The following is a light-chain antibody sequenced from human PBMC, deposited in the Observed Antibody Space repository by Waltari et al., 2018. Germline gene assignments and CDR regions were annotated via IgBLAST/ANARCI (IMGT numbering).Light chain of an antibody. CDR1: QSLLHSNGYNY. CDR3: MQALQTPVT. Sequence: DIVMTQSPLSLPVTPREPASISCRSSQSLLHSNGYNYLDWYLQKPGQSPQLLIYLGSNRASGVPDRFSGSGSGTDFTLKINRVEAEDVGVYYCMQALQTPVTFGQGTKVEVK. CDR2: LGS. J-gene: IGKJ1*01. V-gene: IGKV2-28*01.